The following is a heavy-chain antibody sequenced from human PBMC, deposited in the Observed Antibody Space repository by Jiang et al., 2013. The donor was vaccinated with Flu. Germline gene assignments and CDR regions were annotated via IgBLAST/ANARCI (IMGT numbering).Heavy chain of an antibody. CDR3: TRQQRIAAAGWFDP. Sequence: QLVESGGGLVQPGGSLKLSCAASGFTFSGSAMHWVRQASGKGLEWVGRIRSKANSYATAYAASVKGRFTISRDDSKNTAYLQMNSLKTEDTAVYYCTRQQRIAAAGWFDPWGQGTLVTVSS. CDR2: IRSKANSYAT. CDR1: GFTFSGSA. D-gene: IGHD6-13*01. J-gene: IGHJ5*02. V-gene: IGHV3-73*01.